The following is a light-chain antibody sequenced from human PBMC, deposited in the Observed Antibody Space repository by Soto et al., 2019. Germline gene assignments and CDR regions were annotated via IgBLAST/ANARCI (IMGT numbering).Light chain of an antibody. CDR3: QQYNNWPGT. V-gene: IGKV3-15*01. CDR2: GAS. CDR1: QRVSSN. Sequence: EIVMTQSLATLSVSPGERATLSCRASQRVSSNLAWYQQKPGQAPRLLIYGASTRATGLPARFSGSGSGTEVTLTISSLQSEDFALYYCQQYNNWPGTFGQGTKVEIK. J-gene: IGKJ1*01.